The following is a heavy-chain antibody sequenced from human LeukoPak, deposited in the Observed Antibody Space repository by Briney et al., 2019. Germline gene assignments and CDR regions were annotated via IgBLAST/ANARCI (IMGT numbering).Heavy chain of an antibody. CDR2: IYYSGNT. CDR1: GDFISTSKSY. V-gene: IGHV4-39*02. D-gene: IGHD3-10*01. J-gene: IGHJ5*02. CDR3: ARDSGTTGEVKFDP. Sequence: SETLSLTCSVSGDFISTSKSYWGWIRQPPGKGLEWIGSIYYSGNTYYNASLKSRVTISVDTSKNQFSLKLTSVTAADTAVYYCARDSGTTGEVKFDPWGQGTLVTVSA.